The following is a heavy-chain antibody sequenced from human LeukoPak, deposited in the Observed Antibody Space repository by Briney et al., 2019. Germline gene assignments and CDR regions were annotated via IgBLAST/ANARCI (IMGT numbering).Heavy chain of an antibody. CDR1: GITFSSYG. CDR2: IKQDGSEK. V-gene: IGHV3-7*01. Sequence: GGSLRPSCAASGITFSSYGMHWVRQAPGKGLEWVANIKQDGSEKYYVDSVKGRFTISRDNAKNSLYLQMNSLRAEDTAVYYCARDKIVGATHFDYWGQGTLVTVSS. D-gene: IGHD1-26*01. CDR3: ARDKIVGATHFDY. J-gene: IGHJ4*02.